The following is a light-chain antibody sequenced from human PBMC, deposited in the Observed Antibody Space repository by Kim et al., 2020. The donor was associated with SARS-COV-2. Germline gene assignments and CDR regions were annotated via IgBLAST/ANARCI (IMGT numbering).Light chain of an antibody. Sequence: QSVLTQPASVSGSPGQSITISCTGTSSDVGGYNYVSWYQQHPGKAPKLMIYDVSKRPSGVSNRFSGSKSANTASLTISGLQAEDEADYYCSSYTNSNTWVFGGGTKLTVL. CDR1: SSDVGGYNY. CDR3: SSYTNSNTWV. V-gene: IGLV2-14*01. CDR2: DVS. J-gene: IGLJ3*02.